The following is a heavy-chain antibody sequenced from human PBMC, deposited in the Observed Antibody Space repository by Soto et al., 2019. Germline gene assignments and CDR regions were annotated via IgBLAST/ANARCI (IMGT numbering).Heavy chain of an antibody. V-gene: IGHV3-23*01. CDR1: GFTFSSYA. D-gene: IGHD3-9*01. CDR2: ISGSGGST. J-gene: IGHJ4*02. Sequence: GGSLRLSCAASGFTFSSYAMSWVRQAPGKGLEWVSAISGSGGSTYYADSVKGRFTISRDNSKNTLYLQMNSLRAEDTAVYYCAKAPWLRYDPTHFDYWGQGTLVTVSS. CDR3: AKAPWLRYDPTHFDY.